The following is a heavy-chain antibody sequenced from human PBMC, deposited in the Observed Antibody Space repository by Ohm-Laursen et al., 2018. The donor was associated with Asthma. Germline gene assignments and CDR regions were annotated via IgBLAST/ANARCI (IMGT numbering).Heavy chain of an antibody. D-gene: IGHD3-16*02. CDR2: IYSSANT. CDR3: ARERASGVGVIGY. CDR1: GGSISTSSYY. J-gene: IGHJ4*02. Sequence: PSDTLSLTCTVSGGSISTSSYYWGWIRQPPGKGLEWVGSIYSSANTYYNPSLKSRVTISVDTSKNHFSLKLNSVTAADTAVYYCARERASGVGVIGYWGQGTLVTVSS. V-gene: IGHV4-39*02.